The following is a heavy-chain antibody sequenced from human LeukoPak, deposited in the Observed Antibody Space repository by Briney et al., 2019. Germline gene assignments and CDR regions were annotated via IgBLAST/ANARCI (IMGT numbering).Heavy chain of an antibody. J-gene: IGHJ6*02. CDR3: AKVKSDYGDSVGYYYYGMDV. V-gene: IGHV3-30*18. CDR2: ISYDGSNK. Sequence: GGSLRLSCAASGFTFSSYGMHWVRQAPGKGLEWVAVISYDGSNKYYADSVKGRFTISRDNSKNTLYLQINSLRAEDTAVYYCAKVKSDYGDSVGYYYYGMDVWGQGTTVTVSS. CDR1: GFTFSSYG. D-gene: IGHD4-17*01.